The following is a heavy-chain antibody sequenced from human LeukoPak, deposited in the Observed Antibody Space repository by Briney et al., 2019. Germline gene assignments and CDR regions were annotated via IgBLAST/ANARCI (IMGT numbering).Heavy chain of an antibody. Sequence: PSETLSLTCTVSGGSISSYYWGWIRQPPGKGLEWIGSMYYSGSTDYNPSLKSRVTISINTSKNQVSRKLTPVTVSYMAVYYCARAGGSGLIDYWGQGNLVTVSS. CDR2: MYYSGST. D-gene: IGHD6-19*01. J-gene: IGHJ4*02. CDR1: GGSISSYY. V-gene: IGHV4-39*07. CDR3: ARAGGSGLIDY.